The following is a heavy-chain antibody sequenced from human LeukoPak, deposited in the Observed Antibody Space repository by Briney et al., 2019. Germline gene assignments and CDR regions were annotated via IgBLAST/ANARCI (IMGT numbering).Heavy chain of an antibody. CDR2: ISGSGGKT. V-gene: IGHV3-23*01. CDR1: GFTFSSYF. D-gene: IGHD1-20*01. Sequence: GGSLRLSCAASGFTFSSYFMSWVRQAPGKGLEWVSSISGSGGKTYYTDSVKGRFTISRDNAKNSLYLQMNSLRAEDTAVYFCARRRYNWNAIDYWGQGTLVTVSS. J-gene: IGHJ4*02. CDR3: ARRRYNWNAIDY.